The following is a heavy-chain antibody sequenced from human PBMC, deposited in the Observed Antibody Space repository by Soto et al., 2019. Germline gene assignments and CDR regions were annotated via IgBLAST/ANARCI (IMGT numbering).Heavy chain of an antibody. J-gene: IGHJ4*02. CDR3: ARDLSGGDDLDYFGY. Sequence: QIQLVQSGAEVKKPGASVKVSCKAAGYTFSNYAIKWVRQAPGQGLEWMGWISAHNGNTNYAEKFQGRVAMTTDTPTNTAYMELRSLRSDDTAVYSFARDLSGGDDLDYFGYWGQGTLVTVSS. CDR2: ISAHNGNT. D-gene: IGHD5-12*01. V-gene: IGHV1-18*01. CDR1: GYTFSNYA.